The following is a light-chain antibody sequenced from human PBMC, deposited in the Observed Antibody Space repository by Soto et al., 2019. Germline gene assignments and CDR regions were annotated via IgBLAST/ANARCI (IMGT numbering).Light chain of an antibody. CDR2: GAT. CDR3: QQFGSSQFT. CDR1: QSVSSNY. V-gene: IGKV3-20*01. Sequence: EIVLTQSPGTLSMAPGERATLSCRASQSVSSNYLAWYQQKPGQAPRLLIYGATSRATGIPDRFSGSGSGTDFTLTSSRLEPEDCVVYYCQQFGSSQFTFGPGTKVDI. J-gene: IGKJ3*01.